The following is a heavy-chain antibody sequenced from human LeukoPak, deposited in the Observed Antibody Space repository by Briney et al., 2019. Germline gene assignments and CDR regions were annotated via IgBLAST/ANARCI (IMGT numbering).Heavy chain of an antibody. D-gene: IGHD2-8*01. CDR2: ISSSGSTI. CDR1: GFTFSSYE. Sequence: GGSLRLSCAASGFTFSSYEMNWVRQAPGKGLEWVSYISSSGSTIYYADSVKGRFTISRDNAKNTLYLQMNSLRAEDTAVYYCARDQGCCDIWGQGTMVTVSS. V-gene: IGHV3-48*03. J-gene: IGHJ3*02. CDR3: ARDQGCCDI.